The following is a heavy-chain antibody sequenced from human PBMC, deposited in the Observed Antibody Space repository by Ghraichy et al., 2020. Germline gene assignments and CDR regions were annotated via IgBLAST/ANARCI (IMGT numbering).Heavy chain of an antibody. Sequence: ASVKVSCKASGYTFTGYYIHWVRQAPGQGLEWMGRINPNNGGSNYAQMFHGRVTLTRDTSITTAYMELSGLRSDDTAVYYCARGRQSSSSSRMGFDSWGQGTLVTVSS. J-gene: IGHJ4*02. D-gene: IGHD6-6*01. CDR2: INPNNGGS. V-gene: IGHV1-2*06. CDR3: ARGRQSSSSSRMGFDS. CDR1: GYTFTGYY.